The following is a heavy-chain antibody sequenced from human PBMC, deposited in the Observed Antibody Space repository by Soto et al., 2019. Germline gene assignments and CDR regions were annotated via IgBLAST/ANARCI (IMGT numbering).Heavy chain of an antibody. CDR3: ARDGGSWYSPGY. V-gene: IGHV3-33*01. CDR1: GFTFSSYG. CDR2: IWYDGSNK. D-gene: IGHD6-13*01. Sequence: QVQLVESGGGVVQPGRSLRLSCAASGFTFSSYGMHWVRQAPGKGLEWVAVIWYDGSNKYYADSVKGRFTISRDNSKNTLYLQINSLRAEDTAVYYRARDGGSWYSPGYWGQGTLVTVSS. J-gene: IGHJ4*02.